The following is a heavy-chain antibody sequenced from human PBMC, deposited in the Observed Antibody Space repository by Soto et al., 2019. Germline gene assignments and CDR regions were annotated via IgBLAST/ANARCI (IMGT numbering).Heavy chain of an antibody. CDR3: VTDIGGGSWYSLAY. CDR1: GFRFSGYG. D-gene: IGHD2-15*01. J-gene: IGHJ4*02. V-gene: IGHV3-33*03. CDR2: IWYDGSTT. Sequence: QVHLVESGGGVVQPGTSLRLACAASGFRFSGYGMQWVRQTPGKGLEWVGVIWYDGSTTFYADSVKGRFTISSDNSNNNGFLQMDSLRAEDTAVDHCVTDIGGGSWYSLAYWGPGSLVTVSS.